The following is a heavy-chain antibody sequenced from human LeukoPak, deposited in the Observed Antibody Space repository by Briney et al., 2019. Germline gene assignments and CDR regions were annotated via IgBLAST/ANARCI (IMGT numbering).Heavy chain of an antibody. CDR3: AKGSGINHYHWIDP. CDR1: GFTFNIYA. CDR2: ISGSGGRT. V-gene: IGHV3-23*01. J-gene: IGHJ5*02. Sequence: PGGSLRLSCAASGFTFNIYAMSWVRQAPGKGLEWVSVISGSGGRTYYADSVKGRFTISRDNSKNTLYLQMDSLRAEDTALYYCAKGSGINHYHWIDPWGQGTLVTVSS. D-gene: IGHD1-14*01.